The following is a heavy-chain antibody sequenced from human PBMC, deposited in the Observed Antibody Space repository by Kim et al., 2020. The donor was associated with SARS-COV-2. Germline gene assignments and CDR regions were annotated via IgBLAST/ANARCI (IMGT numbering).Heavy chain of an antibody. V-gene: IGHV3-48*04. Sequence: GGSLRLSCAASGFTFSSYSMNWVRQAPGKGLEWVSYISSSSNTIYYADSVKGRFTISRDNSKNTLYLQINSLRTEDTAVYYCARSPRDSSGYFSYYCHG. D-gene: IGHD6-25*01. CDR3: ARSPRDSSGYFSYYCHG. CDR1: GFTFSSYS. J-gene: IGHJ6*01. CDR2: ISSSSNTI.